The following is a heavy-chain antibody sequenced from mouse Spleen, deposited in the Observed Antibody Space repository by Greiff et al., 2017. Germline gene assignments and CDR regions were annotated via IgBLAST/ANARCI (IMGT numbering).Heavy chain of an antibody. CDR1: GYTFTEYT. CDR2: FYPGSGSI. Sequence: SGAELVKPGASVKLSCKASGYTFTEYTIHWVKQRPGQGLEWIGWFYPGSGSIKYNEKFKDKATLTADKSSSTVYMELSRLTSEDSAVYFCARHEEGTYGNYAYYFDYWGQGTTLTVSS. V-gene: IGHV1-62-2*01. CDR3: ARHEEGTYGNYAYYFDY. D-gene: IGHD2-1*01. J-gene: IGHJ2*01.